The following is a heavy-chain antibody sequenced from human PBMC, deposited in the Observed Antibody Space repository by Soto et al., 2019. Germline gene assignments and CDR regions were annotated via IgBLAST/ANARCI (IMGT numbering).Heavy chain of an antibody. CDR2: MNPNSGNT. V-gene: IGHV1-8*01. CDR1: GYTFTSYD. Sequence: GASVKVSCKASGYTFTSYDINWVRQATGQGLEWMGWMNPNSGNTGYAQKFQGRVTMTRNTSISTAYMELSSLRSEDTAVYYCARGLSLFPYSSSSQDFDYWGQGTLVTVSS. CDR3: ARGLSLFPYSSSSQDFDY. J-gene: IGHJ4*02. D-gene: IGHD6-6*01.